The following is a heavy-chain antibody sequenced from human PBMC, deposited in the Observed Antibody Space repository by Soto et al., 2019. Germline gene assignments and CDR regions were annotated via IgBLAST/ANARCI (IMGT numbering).Heavy chain of an antibody. CDR1: GFTFGDYY. CDR2: ISSTSTYT. J-gene: IGHJ4*02. Sequence: GGSLRLSCAASGFTFGDYYMSWIRQAPGKGLEWVSYISSTSTYTSYADSVKGRFTISRDNAKNSLYLQMYSLRDEDTAVYYCARDPSKRSPPDYWGQGTLVTVSS. CDR3: ARDPSKRSPPDY. V-gene: IGHV3-11*06.